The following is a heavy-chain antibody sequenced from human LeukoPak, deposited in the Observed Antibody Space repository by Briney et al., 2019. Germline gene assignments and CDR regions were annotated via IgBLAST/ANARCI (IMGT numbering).Heavy chain of an antibody. Sequence: SETLSLTCTVSGGSISSYYWSWIRQPPGKGLEWIGYIYYSGSTNYNPSLKSRVTISVDTSKNQFSLKLSSVTAADTAVYYCARHSLLKGWLVEFNYFDYWGREPWSPSPQ. D-gene: IGHD6-19*01. J-gene: IGHJ4*02. V-gene: IGHV4-59*08. CDR3: ARHSLLKGWLVEFNYFDY. CDR1: GGSISSYY. CDR2: IYYSGST.